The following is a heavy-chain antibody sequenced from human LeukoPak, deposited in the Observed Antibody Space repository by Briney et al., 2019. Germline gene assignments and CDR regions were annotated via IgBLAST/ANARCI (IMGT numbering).Heavy chain of an antibody. J-gene: IGHJ4*02. Sequence: GGSLRLSCAASGFTFSSHWMHWVRQAPGKGLVWVSRINSDGSITTYADSVKGRFTISRDYAKNTLYLQMNSLRAEDQDVYYCARDLYGVCHFDYWGQGTLVTVSS. CDR1: GFTFSSHW. D-gene: IGHD2-8*01. CDR3: ARDLYGVCHFDY. V-gene: IGHV3-74*03. CDR2: INSDGSIT.